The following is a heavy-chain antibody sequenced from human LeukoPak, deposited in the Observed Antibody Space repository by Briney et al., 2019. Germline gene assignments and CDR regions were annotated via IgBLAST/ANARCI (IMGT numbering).Heavy chain of an antibody. D-gene: IGHD1-14*01. Sequence: GRSLRLSCAASGFTFSSYGMHWVRQAPGKGLEWVAVISYDGSNKYYADSVKGRFTISRDNSKNTLYLQMNSLRAEDTAVYYCAKARGNLRANYFDYWGQGTLVTVSS. J-gene: IGHJ4*02. CDR3: AKARGNLRANYFDY. CDR1: GFTFSSYG. CDR2: ISYDGSNK. V-gene: IGHV3-30*18.